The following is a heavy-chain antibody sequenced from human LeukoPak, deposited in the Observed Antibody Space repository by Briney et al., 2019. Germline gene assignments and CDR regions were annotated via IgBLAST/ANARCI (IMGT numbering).Heavy chain of an antibody. J-gene: IGHJ4*02. CDR2: ISSSSSYI. CDR1: GFTFSSYS. Sequence: GGSLRLSCAASGFTFSSYSMNWVRQAPGKGLEWVSSISSSSSYIYYADSVKGRFTISRDNAKNSLYLQMNSLRAEDTAVYYCARDFLYNFYGGDLSHFDYWGQGTLVTVSS. CDR3: ARDFLYNFYGGDLSHFDY. D-gene: IGHD3-3*01. V-gene: IGHV3-21*04.